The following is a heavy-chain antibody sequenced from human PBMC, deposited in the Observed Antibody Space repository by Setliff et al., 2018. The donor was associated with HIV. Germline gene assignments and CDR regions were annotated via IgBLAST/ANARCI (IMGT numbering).Heavy chain of an antibody. CDR3: VRGFCSSTTCYEDYYYMDV. CDR2: IFYTGNT. Sequence: ETLSLTCTVSGGSISGYYWSWIRQPPGKGLEWIGTIFYTGNTNYNPSLKSRVTLSGGMSENQLFLRLTSVTAADTAVYYSVRGFCSSTTCYEDYYYMDVWGKGSTVTVSS. J-gene: IGHJ6*03. CDR1: GGSISGYY. V-gene: IGHV4-59*01. D-gene: IGHD2-2*01.